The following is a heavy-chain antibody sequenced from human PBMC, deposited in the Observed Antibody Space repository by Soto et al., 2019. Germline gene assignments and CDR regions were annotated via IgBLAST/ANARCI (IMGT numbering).Heavy chain of an antibody. CDR2: VSKDGIHT. CDR1: GFTFSTYV. Sequence: PGGSLRLSCAASGFTFSTYVIHLVRQAPGKGLEWVAGVSKDGIHTYFADSLKGRFTISGDNSKNTLYLEMNSLRAEHTAVSYCAKSLPYDSSGYYYDYWCQGTLVTVSS. J-gene: IGHJ4*02. D-gene: IGHD3-22*01. CDR3: AKSLPYDSSGYYYDY. V-gene: IGHV3-30*18.